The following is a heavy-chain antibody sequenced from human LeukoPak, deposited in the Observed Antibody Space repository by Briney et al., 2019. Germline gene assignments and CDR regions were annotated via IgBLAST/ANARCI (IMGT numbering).Heavy chain of an antibody. CDR1: GFTISSYA. CDR3: AKDPGIAVAGLFDY. CDR2: INCSGSST. Sequence: AGSLSLSCAASGFTISSYAMSWLRQAPGKGLEWVSYINCSGSSTYYPDSVKGRFTIYRDNSTHSLYLQMNSLRADATDIYDCAKDPGIAVAGLFDYWGQGTLVTVSS. V-gene: IGHV3-23*01. J-gene: IGHJ4*02. D-gene: IGHD6-19*01.